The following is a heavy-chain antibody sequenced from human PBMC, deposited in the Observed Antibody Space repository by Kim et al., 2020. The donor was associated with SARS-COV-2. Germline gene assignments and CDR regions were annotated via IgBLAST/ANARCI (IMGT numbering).Heavy chain of an antibody. J-gene: IGHJ4*02. Sequence: GGSLRVSCAGSGLTVSGNYMSWVRQAPGKGLEWVSVIYDGGTTNYADSVRGRFTISRDNSKNTLYLQMNSLSAEDTAVYYCARDDHYWGQGTLVTVSS. CDR1: GLTVSGNY. V-gene: IGHV3-53*01. CDR2: IYDGGTT. CDR3: ARDDHY. D-gene: IGHD3-10*01.